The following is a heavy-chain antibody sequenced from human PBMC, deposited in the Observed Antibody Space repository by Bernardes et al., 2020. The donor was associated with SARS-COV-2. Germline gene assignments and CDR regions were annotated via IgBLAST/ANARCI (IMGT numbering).Heavy chain of an antibody. CDR1: GFTFISYA. Sequence: GGSLRLSCEASGFTFISYAMSWVRQAPGKGLEWVSTINGRGGDTYYADSVKGRFTISRDNSKNTLYLQMNSLRAEDTATYYCAKGLRYFEEDWGQGTLVTVSS. V-gene: IGHV3-23*01. J-gene: IGHJ4*02. CDR2: INGRGGDT. D-gene: IGHD3-9*01. CDR3: AKGLRYFEED.